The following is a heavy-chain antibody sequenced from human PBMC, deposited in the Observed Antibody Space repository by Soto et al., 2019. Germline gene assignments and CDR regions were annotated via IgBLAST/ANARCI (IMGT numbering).Heavy chain of an antibody. CDR3: ARDSIAAAGLRPSYFDY. Sequence: VQLVQSGAEVKKPGSSVKVSFKPSGGTFSSYAISWVRQAPGQGLEWMGGIIPIIGTANYVQKFQGRVTITADEPTRTAYMELSSLRSDDTAVYYCARDSIAAAGLRPSYFDYWGQGTLVTVSS. J-gene: IGHJ4*02. D-gene: IGHD6-13*01. CDR1: GGTFSSYA. CDR2: IIPIIGTA. V-gene: IGHV1-69*01.